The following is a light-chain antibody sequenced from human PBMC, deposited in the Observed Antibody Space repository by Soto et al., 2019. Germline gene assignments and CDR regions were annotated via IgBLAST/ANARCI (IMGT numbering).Light chain of an antibody. CDR1: QSVSDY. V-gene: IGKV3-20*01. Sequence: ETVLTQSPARLSLSPGERATLSCRAGQSVSDYLAWYQRKPGQPPRLLLYGTSSSATGIPERRGGSGSRNVFTITISRLEPEDSALCYCQHYGSPRTFCQGTKVDI. CDR3: QHYGSPRT. J-gene: IGKJ1*01. CDR2: GTS.